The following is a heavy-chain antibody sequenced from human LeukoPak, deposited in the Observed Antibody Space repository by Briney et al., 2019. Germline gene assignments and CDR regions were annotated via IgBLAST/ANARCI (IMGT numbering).Heavy chain of an antibody. CDR2: IIPIFGTA. CDR3: ASRTGNGGSSWYGPFDY. Sequence: SVKVSCKASGGTFSSYAISWVRQAPGQGLEWMGGIIPIFGTANYAQKFRGRVTITTDESTSTAYMELSSLRSEDTAVYYCASRTGNGGSSWYGPFDYWGQGTLVTVSS. V-gene: IGHV1-69*05. CDR1: GGTFSSYA. J-gene: IGHJ4*02. D-gene: IGHD6-13*01.